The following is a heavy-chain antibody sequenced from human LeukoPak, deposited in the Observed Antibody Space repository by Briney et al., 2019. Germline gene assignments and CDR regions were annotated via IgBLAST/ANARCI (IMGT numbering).Heavy chain of an antibody. CDR3: ASPRDGYNWIPSPLFDY. J-gene: IGHJ4*02. D-gene: IGHD5-24*01. CDR2: ISGSGGST. V-gene: IGHV3-23*01. Sequence: GGSLRLSCAASGFTFSSYAMSWVRQAPGNGLEWVSAISGSGGSTYYADSVKGRFTISRDNSKNTLYLQMNSLRAEDTAVYYCASPRDGYNWIPSPLFDYWGQGTLVTVSS. CDR1: GFTFSSYA.